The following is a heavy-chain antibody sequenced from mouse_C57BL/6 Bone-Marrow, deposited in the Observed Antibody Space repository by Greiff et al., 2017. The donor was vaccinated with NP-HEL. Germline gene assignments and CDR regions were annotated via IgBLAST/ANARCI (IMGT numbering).Heavy chain of an antibody. CDR2: IRNKANGYTT. CDR1: GFTFTDYY. Sequence: EVKLQESGGGLVQPGGSLSLSCAASGFTFTDYYMSWVRQPPGKALEWLGFIRNKANGYTTEYSASVKGRFTISRDNSQSILYLQMNALRAEDSATYYCARSNWDLDYWGQGTTLTVSS. CDR3: ARSNWDLDY. D-gene: IGHD4-1*01. V-gene: IGHV7-3*01. J-gene: IGHJ2*01.